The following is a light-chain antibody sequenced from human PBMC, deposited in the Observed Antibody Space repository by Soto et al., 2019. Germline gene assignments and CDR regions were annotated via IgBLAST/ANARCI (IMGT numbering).Light chain of an antibody. Sequence: EIVLTQSPGTLSLSPGERATLSCRASQSVSSSYLARYQQKPGQAPRLLIYGASSRATGIPDRFSGSGSGTDFTLTISRLEPEDFAVYYCQQYGSSPVTFGQGTKLEIK. V-gene: IGKV3-20*01. J-gene: IGKJ2*01. CDR2: GAS. CDR1: QSVSSSY. CDR3: QQYGSSPVT.